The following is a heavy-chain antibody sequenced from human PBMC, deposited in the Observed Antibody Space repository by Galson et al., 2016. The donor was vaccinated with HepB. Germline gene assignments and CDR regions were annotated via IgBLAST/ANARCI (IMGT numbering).Heavy chain of an antibody. CDR2: IKSDGSEK. J-gene: IGHJ4*02. D-gene: IGHD1-1*01. CDR1: GFTFSSYW. V-gene: IGHV3-7*01. Sequence: SLRLSCAASGFTFSSYWMSWVRQAPGKGPEWVAIIKSDGSEKYYVNSVKGRFTISRDNAKNSLYLQMNSLRAEDTAVYSCARGRLEYWGQGTPVTVSS. CDR3: ARGRLEY.